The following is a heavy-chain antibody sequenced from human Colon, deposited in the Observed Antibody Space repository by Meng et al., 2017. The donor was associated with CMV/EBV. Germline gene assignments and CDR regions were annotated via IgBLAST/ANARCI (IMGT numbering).Heavy chain of an antibody. CDR2: LSGTAGGT. Sequence: GESLKISCAASGFTFSNFAMTWVRQAPGKGLEWVSSLSGTAGGTYYADSVKGRFSISRDNSKNTVYLQMNSLRADDTAVYYCAKVESDYYDESGDYYGVLPDYWGQGTLVTVSS. V-gene: IGHV3-23*01. CDR1: GFTFSNFA. J-gene: IGHJ4*02. CDR3: AKVESDYYDESGDYYGVLPDY. D-gene: IGHD3-22*01.